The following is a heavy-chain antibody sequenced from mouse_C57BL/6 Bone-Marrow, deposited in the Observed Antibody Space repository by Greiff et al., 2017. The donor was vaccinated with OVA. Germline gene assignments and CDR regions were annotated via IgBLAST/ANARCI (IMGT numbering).Heavy chain of an antibody. CDR2: IYPGSGST. Sequence: QVHVKQPGAELVKPGASVKMSCKASGYTFSSYWITWVKQRPGQGLEWIGDIYPGSGSTNYNEKFKSKATLTVDTSSSTAYMQLSSLTSEDSAVYYCAREGVTTVYFDYWGQGTTLTVSS. J-gene: IGHJ2*01. CDR3: AREGVTTVYFDY. D-gene: IGHD2-2*01. V-gene: IGHV1-55*01. CDR1: GYTFSSYW.